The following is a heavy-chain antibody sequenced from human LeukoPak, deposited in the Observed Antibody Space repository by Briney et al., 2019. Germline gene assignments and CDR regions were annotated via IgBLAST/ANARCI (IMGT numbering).Heavy chain of an antibody. J-gene: IGHJ5*02. CDR2: ISGSDGST. D-gene: IGHD4-23*01. Sequence: PGGSLRLSCTASGFTFGDYAMSWVRQAPGKGLEWVSGISGSDGSTYYADSVKGRFTISRDNSKNTLYLQMNSLRAEDTAVYYCAKAVATHIDNWFDPWGQGTLVTVSS. CDR1: GFTFGDYA. CDR3: AKAVATHIDNWFDP. V-gene: IGHV3-23*01.